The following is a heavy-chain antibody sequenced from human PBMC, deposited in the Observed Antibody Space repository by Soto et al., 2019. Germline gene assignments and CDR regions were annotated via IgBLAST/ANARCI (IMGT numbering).Heavy chain of an antibody. CDR3: ARGQDRAKVGY. CDR1: GGSISSSSW. D-gene: IGHD5-18*01. CDR2: IYHTGNT. Sequence: SETLSLTCAVSGGSISSSSWWSWVRQPPGKGLEWIGEIYHTGNTNYNPSLESRVTISVDKSKNQFSLNLNSVTAADTAIYYCARGQDRAKVGYWGQGTLVTVS. J-gene: IGHJ4*02. V-gene: IGHV4-4*02.